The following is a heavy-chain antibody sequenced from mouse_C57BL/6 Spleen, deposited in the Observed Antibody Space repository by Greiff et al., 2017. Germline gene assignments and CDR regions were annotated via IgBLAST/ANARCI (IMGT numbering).Heavy chain of an antibody. CDR2: IHPTSGST. CDR3: AREGGNSPFDY. Sequence: VQLQQPGAELVKPGASVKLSCKASGYTFTSYWMHWVKQRPGQGLEWIGMIHPTSGSTNYNEKFKSKATLPVDKSSSPAYMPLSSLTSEDSAVXYCAREGGNSPFDYWGQGTTLTVSS. CDR1: GYTFTSYW. J-gene: IGHJ2*01. V-gene: IGHV1-64*01. D-gene: IGHD2-1*01.